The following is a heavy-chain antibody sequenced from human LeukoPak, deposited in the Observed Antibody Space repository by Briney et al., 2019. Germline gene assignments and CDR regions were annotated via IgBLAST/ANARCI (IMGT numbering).Heavy chain of an antibody. CDR1: GFTLSSYA. J-gene: IGHJ4*02. CDR2: ISGSGGST. Sequence: PGGSLRLSCAASGFTLSSYAMSWVRQAPGKGLEWVSAISGSGGSTYYADSVKGRFTISRDNSKNTLYLQMNSLRAEDTAVYYCAKDVGVLQLIPDYWGQGTLVTVSS. V-gene: IGHV3-23*01. D-gene: IGHD1-1*01. CDR3: AKDVGVLQLIPDY.